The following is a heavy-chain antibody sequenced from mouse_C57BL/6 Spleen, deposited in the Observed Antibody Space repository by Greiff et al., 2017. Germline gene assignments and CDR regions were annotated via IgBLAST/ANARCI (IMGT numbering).Heavy chain of an antibody. V-gene: IGHV1-26*01. D-gene: IGHD2-4*01. CDR3: ARHYDYDEAMDY. CDR1: GYTFTDYY. Sequence: VQLQQSGPELVKPGASVKISCKASGYTFTDYYMNWVQQSHGKSLEWIGDINPNNGGTSYNQKFKGKATLTVDQSSSTAYMELRSLTSEDSAVYYCARHYDYDEAMDYWGQGTSVTVAS. J-gene: IGHJ4*01. CDR2: INPNNGGT.